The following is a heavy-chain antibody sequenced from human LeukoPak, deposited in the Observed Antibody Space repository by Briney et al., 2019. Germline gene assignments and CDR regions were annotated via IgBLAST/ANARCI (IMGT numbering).Heavy chain of an antibody. Sequence: SETLSLTCTVSGGSISSHYWSWIRQPPGKGLEWIGYIYYSGSTNYNPFLKSRVTISVDTSKNQFSLKLSSVTAADTAVYYCARAVWGALDAFDIWGQGTMVTVSS. CDR2: IYYSGST. CDR1: GGSISSHY. D-gene: IGHD3-16*01. CDR3: ARAVWGALDAFDI. V-gene: IGHV4-59*11. J-gene: IGHJ3*02.